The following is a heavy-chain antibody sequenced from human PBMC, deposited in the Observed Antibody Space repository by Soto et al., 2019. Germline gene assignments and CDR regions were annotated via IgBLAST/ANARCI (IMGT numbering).Heavy chain of an antibody. CDR2: IHYSGST. D-gene: IGHD2-8*01. J-gene: IGHJ4*02. Sequence: SETLSLTCTVSGDSIGTTHSYFSCIRQSPGKGLEWIGNIHYSGSTYYMPSLRSRVTLSVDTSKNQFSLRLTSVTAEDTAVYYCARHEGNGNVWPLDYWGQGILVTVSS. V-gene: IGHV4-39*01. CDR1: GDSIGTTHSY. CDR3: ARHEGNGNVWPLDY.